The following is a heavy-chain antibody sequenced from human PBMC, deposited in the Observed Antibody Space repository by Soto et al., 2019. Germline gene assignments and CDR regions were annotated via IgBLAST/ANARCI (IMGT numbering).Heavy chain of an antibody. CDR1: GFTFSSYS. Sequence: GGSPRLSCAASGFTFSSYSMNWVRQAPGKGLEWVSSISSSSSYIYYADSVKGRFTISRDNAKNSLYLQMNSLRAEDTAVYYCARDPLSGGGEYYFDYWGQGTLVTVSS. V-gene: IGHV3-21*01. J-gene: IGHJ4*02. CDR2: ISSSSSYI. CDR3: ARDPLSGGGEYYFDY. D-gene: IGHD3-16*01.